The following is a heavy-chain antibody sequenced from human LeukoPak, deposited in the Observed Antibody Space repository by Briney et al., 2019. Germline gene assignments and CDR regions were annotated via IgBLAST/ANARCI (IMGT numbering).Heavy chain of an antibody. CDR1: GGSISSSSYY. V-gene: IGHV4-39*01. D-gene: IGHD7-27*01. CDR2: IYYSGST. J-gene: IGHJ4*02. Sequence: SGTLSLTCTVSGGSISSSSYYWGWIRQPPGKGLEWIGSIYYSGSTYYNPSLKSRVTISVDTSKNQFSLKLSSVTAADTAVYYCARQQSGAHWGQGTLVTVSS. CDR3: ARQQSGAH.